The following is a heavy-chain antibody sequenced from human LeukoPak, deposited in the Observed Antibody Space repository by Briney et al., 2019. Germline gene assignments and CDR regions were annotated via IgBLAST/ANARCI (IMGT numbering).Heavy chain of an antibody. V-gene: IGHV3-30*02. CDR3: APEGETGDRDGYFDF. CDR1: GFTFTNYA. Sequence: GGSLRLSCAASGFTFTNYAMHWVRQAPGKGLEWVAFIRYDGSLKYYLDSVKGRFTISRDNSKNTLYLQMDSLRAEDTAVYYCAPEGETGDRDGYFDFWGRGTLVTVSS. D-gene: IGHD2-21*02. CDR2: IRYDGSLK. J-gene: IGHJ4*02.